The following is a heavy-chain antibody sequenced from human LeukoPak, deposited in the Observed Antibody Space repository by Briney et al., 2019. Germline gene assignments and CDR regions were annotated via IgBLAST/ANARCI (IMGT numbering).Heavy chain of an antibody. J-gene: IGHJ4*02. Sequence: GGSLRLSCAASGFTFSSYGMHWVRQAPGKGLEWVAFIRFDGSNKDYADSVRGRFTISRDDAKNTVYLQMNNLRAEDTAVYYCAREPNGDRFDYWGQGTLVTVSS. CDR2: IRFDGSNK. CDR3: AREPNGDRFDY. D-gene: IGHD4-17*01. CDR1: GFTFSSYG. V-gene: IGHV3-30*02.